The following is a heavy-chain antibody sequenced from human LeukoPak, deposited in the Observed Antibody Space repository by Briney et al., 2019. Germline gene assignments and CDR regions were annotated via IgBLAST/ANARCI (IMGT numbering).Heavy chain of an antibody. CDR3: ARFDHVWETHGMDAFDL. CDR1: GYSISRGYS. D-gene: IGHD3-16*01. Sequence: PSETLSLTCGVSGYSISRGYSWGWIRQPPRKWLEWIGNIYHSESTHYNPSLKSRVTISPDTSKNQFSLKLTSVTASDTAVYYCARFDHVWETHGMDAFDLWGQGTMVTVSS. V-gene: IGHV4-38-2*01. CDR2: IYHSEST. J-gene: IGHJ3*01.